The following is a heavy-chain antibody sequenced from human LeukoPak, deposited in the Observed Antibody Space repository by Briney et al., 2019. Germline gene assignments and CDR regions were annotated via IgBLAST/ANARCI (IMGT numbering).Heavy chain of an antibody. V-gene: IGHV3-21*01. CDR3: GSMVREGEDY. J-gene: IGHJ4*02. D-gene: IGHD3-10*01. Sequence: GGSLRLSCTASGFTFSTYTVSWVRQAPGKGLEWVSSITSSSSYIYYADSVKGRFTISRDNAKNSLYLQMNSLRAEDTAVYYCGSMVREGEDYWGQGTLVTVSS. CDR1: GFTFSTYT. CDR2: ITSSSSYI.